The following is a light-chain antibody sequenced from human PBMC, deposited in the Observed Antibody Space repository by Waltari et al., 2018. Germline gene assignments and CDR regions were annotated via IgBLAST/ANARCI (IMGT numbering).Light chain of an antibody. V-gene: IGKV1-9*01. CDR3: QQLNSYPIT. CDR1: QGISSY. CDR2: DAS. J-gene: IGKJ5*01. Sequence: DIQLTQSPSFLSASVGDRVTITCRASQGISSYLAWYQQKPGKAPKLLNYDASTLQSGVPPRFSGSGSGTEFTLTISSLQPEDFATYYCQQLNSYPITFGQGTRLEIK.